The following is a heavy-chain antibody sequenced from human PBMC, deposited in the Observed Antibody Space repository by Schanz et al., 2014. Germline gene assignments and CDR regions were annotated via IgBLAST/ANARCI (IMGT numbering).Heavy chain of an antibody. CDR3: ARDGEAAAGCDY. D-gene: IGHD6-13*01. CDR2: FHHEDGDT. CDR1: GFNFGSHG. Sequence: VQLVESGGGVVQPGRSLRLSCAASGFNFGSHGMHWVRQAPGRGLEWMGGFHHEDGDTVYAQKFQGRVTMTRDTSTSTVCMELSRLRSEDTAVYYCARDGEAAAGCDYWGQGTLXTVSS. V-gene: IGHV1-46*03. J-gene: IGHJ4*02.